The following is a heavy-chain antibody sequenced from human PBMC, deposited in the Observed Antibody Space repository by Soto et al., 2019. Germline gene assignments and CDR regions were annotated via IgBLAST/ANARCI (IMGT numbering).Heavy chain of an antibody. Sequence: QVQLVESGGGVVQPGRSLRLSCAASGFIFSSYGMHWVRQAPGKGLEWVGVIWFDGSKTDYAASVKGRFTISRDNSKNRLYLQMNSLRVEDTAVYYCARIDVAVFDFWGQGTLVTVSS. CDR3: ARIDVAVFDF. CDR2: IWFDGSKT. V-gene: IGHV3-33*01. CDR1: GFIFSSYG. J-gene: IGHJ4*02.